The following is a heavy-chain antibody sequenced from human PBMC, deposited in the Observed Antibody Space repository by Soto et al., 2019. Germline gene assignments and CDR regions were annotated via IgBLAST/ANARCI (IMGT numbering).Heavy chain of an antibody. Sequence: SVKGSCKASGGTFSSYTISWVRQAPGQGREWMGRIIPILGIANYAQKFQGRVTITADKSTSTAYMELSSLRSEDTAVYYCARAAHYYDSSGPNDALDIWGQGTMVTVSS. D-gene: IGHD3-22*01. CDR3: ARAAHYYDSSGPNDALDI. CDR2: IIPILGIA. CDR1: GGTFSSYT. V-gene: IGHV1-69*02. J-gene: IGHJ3*02.